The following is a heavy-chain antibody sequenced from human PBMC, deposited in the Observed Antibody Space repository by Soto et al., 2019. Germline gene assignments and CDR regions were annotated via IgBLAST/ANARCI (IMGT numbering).Heavy chain of an antibody. V-gene: IGHV1-18*01. CDR2: LSAYNCNT. Sequence: QVQLMQSGAEVKKPGASVKVSCKASGYTFINDGINWVRQAPGQGHEWMGGLSAYNCNTEYAPKFPGVVSLTTDTSTSRAYMELAGLRFDDSAVYYCARDMVTFGGVVVSGYWGQGTLVNVSS. CDR1: GYTFINDG. J-gene: IGHJ4*02. D-gene: IGHD3-16*02. CDR3: ARDMVTFGGVVVSGY.